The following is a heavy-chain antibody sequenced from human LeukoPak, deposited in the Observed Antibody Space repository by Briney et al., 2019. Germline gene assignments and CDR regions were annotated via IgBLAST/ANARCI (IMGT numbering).Heavy chain of an antibody. V-gene: IGHV1-2*02. CDR2: INPNSGGT. Sequence: GASVKVSRKASGCTFTGYYTHWVRQAPGQGLEWMGWINPNSGGTNYAQKFQGRVTMTRDTSISTAYMELSRLRSDDTAVYYCARGWELQEFDYWGQGTLVTVSS. CDR3: ARGWELQEFDY. CDR1: GCTFTGYY. D-gene: IGHD1-26*01. J-gene: IGHJ4*02.